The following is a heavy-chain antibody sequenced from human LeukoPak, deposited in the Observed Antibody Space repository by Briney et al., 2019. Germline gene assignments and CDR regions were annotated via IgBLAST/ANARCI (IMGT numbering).Heavy chain of an antibody. Sequence: GGSLRLSCAASGFTFSSYGMSWVRQAPGKGLEWVSSISSSSSYIYYADSVKGRFTISRDNAKNSLYLQMNSLTAEDTAVYRCARGGYTTSYFWVYWGQGTLVTVSS. D-gene: IGHD3-16*01. CDR2: ISSSSSYI. CDR1: GFTFSSYG. V-gene: IGHV3-21*01. CDR3: ARGGYTTSYFWVY. J-gene: IGHJ4*02.